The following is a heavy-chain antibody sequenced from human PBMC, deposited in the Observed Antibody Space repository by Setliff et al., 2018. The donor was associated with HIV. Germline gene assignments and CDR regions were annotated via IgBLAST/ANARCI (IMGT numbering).Heavy chain of an antibody. V-gene: IGHV4-38-2*01. Sequence: SETLSLTCAVSGYSISSGYSWGWIRQPPGKGLEWIGSLYHSGTNFYNPSLKSRVTISLDTSTNRFSLKLNSVTAADTAIHYCARQVGSQYSYWAYYFDSWGQGALVTVSS. CDR2: LYHSGTN. CDR3: ARQVGSQYSYWAYYFDS. J-gene: IGHJ4*02. D-gene: IGHD5-18*01. CDR1: GYSISSGYS.